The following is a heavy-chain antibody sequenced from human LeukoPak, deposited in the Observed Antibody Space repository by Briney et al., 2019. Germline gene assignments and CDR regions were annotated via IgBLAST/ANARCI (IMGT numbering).Heavy chain of an antibody. J-gene: IGHJ4*02. V-gene: IGHV3-30-3*01. CDR1: GFTFNSYT. Sequence: GGSLRLSCAASGFTFNSYTFHWVRQAPGKGLEWVAVISYDGSNKYYADSNKYYADSAKGRFTISRDNSKNTLYLQMDSLRAEDTAVYYCARDGANCGGDCFPITFQAYWGQGTLVTVSS. CDR2: ISYDGSNKYYADSNK. CDR3: ARDGANCGGDCFPITFQAY. D-gene: IGHD2-21*02.